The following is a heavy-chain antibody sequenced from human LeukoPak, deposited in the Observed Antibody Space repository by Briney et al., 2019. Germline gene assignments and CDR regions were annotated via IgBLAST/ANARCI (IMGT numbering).Heavy chain of an antibody. J-gene: IGHJ4*02. V-gene: IGHV3-23*01. CDR2: ISGSGGST. CDR3: AKGGLWTAMVKVGDY. CDR1: GFTFSSYW. D-gene: IGHD5-18*01. Sequence: GGSLRLSCAASGFTFSSYWMNWVHQAPGKGLEWVSAISGSGGSTYYADSVKGRFTISRDNSKNTLYLQMNSLRAEDTAVYYCAKGGLWTAMVKVGDYWGQGTLVTVSS.